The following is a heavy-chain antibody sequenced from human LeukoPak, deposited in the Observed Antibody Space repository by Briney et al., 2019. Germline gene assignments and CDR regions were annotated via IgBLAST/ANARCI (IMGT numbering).Heavy chain of an antibody. D-gene: IGHD2-2*01. CDR2: ISGSGGST. CDR3: AETVVPAAYYFDY. CDR1: GFTFSSYA. Sequence: PGGSLRLSCAASGFTFSSYAMSWVRQAPGKGLEGVSAISGSGGSTYYADSVKGRLTISRDNSKNTLYLQMNSLRAEDTAVYYCAETVVPAAYYFDYWGQGTLVTVSS. V-gene: IGHV3-23*01. J-gene: IGHJ4*02.